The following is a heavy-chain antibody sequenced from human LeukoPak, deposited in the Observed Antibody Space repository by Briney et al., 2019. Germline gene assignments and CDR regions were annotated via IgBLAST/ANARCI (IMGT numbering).Heavy chain of an antibody. CDR2: ISSSSSYT. CDR1: GFTFSDYY. CDR3: AKGFVLRYFDWLKDYFDY. D-gene: IGHD3-9*01. J-gene: IGHJ4*02. V-gene: IGHV3-11*06. Sequence: GGSLRLSCAASGFTFSDYYMSWIRQAPGKGLEWVSYISSSSSYTNYADSVKGRFTISRDNSKNTLYLQMNSLRAEDTAVYYCAKGFVLRYFDWLKDYFDYWGQGTLVTVSS.